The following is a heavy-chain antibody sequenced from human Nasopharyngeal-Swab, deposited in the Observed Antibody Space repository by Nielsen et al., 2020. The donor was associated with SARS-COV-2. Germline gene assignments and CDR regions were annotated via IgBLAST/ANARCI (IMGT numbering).Heavy chain of an antibody. V-gene: IGHV4-39*01. J-gene: IGHJ6*03. D-gene: IGHD3-3*01. CDR2: IYYSGST. CDR1: GGSISSSSYY. CDR3: ARQVGSDFWSGYYYTAGYYMDV. Sequence: SETLSLTCTVSGGSISSSSYYWGWIRQPPGKGLEWIGSIYYSGSTYYNPSLKSRVTISVDTSKNQFSLKLSSVTAADTAVCYCARQVGSDFWSGYYYTAGYYMDVWGKGTTVTVSS.